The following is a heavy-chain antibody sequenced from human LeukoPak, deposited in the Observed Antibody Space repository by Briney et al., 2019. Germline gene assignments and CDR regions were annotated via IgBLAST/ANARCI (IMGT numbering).Heavy chain of an antibody. CDR1: GFTFSSYS. V-gene: IGHV3-21*01. J-gene: IGHJ4*02. CDR3: ARELHYYDSSSYYSYFDY. Sequence: GGSLRLSCAASGFTFSSYSMNWVRQAPGKGLEWISSISSSSSYIYYADSVKGRFTISRDNAKNSLYLQMNSLRAEDTAVCYCARELHYYDSSSYYSYFDYWGQGTLVTVSS. D-gene: IGHD3-22*01. CDR2: ISSSSSYI.